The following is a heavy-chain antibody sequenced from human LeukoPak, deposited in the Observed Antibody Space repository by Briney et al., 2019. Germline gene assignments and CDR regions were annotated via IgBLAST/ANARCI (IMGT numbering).Heavy chain of an antibody. Sequence: ASVKVSCKASGYTFTGYYVHWVRQAPGQGLEWMGWMNPKSGGTNYAQKFEARVTITRNTSISTAYMELSSLRSEDTAVYYCVRGSGYYDSSGYYSGDAFDIWGQGTMVTVSS. CDR3: VRGSGYYDSSGYYSGDAFDI. CDR2: MNPKSGGT. CDR1: GYTFTGYY. D-gene: IGHD3-22*01. V-gene: IGHV1-2*02. J-gene: IGHJ3*02.